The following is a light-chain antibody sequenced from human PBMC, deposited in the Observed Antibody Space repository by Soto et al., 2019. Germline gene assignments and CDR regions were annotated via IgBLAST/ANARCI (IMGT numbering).Light chain of an antibody. V-gene: IGKV1-12*01. J-gene: IGKJ1*01. CDR1: QDISNW. CDR3: QQANSFPWT. Sequence: DIQMTQSPSSLSGSXVGRVTIPXXASQDISNWLAWYQQKPGKAPDLLIYAASSLQSGVPSRFTGSGSGTDFTLTINSLQPEDFATYYCQQANSFPWTFGQGTKVDIK. CDR2: AAS.